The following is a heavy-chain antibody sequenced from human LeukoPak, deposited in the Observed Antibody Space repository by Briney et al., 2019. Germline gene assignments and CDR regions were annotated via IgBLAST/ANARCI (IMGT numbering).Heavy chain of an antibody. V-gene: IGHV3-48*02. CDR1: GFTFSSYT. CDR3: ARAPPRYGSGSFHFDF. CDR2: ISSSSSTI. D-gene: IGHD3-10*01. Sequence: GGSLRLSCAASGFTFSSYTMNWVRQAPGKGLEWVSYISSSSSTIYYADSVKGRFTISRDNAKNSLYLQMNSLRDEDTAVYYCARAPPRYGSGSFHFDFWGQGTLVTVSS. J-gene: IGHJ4*02.